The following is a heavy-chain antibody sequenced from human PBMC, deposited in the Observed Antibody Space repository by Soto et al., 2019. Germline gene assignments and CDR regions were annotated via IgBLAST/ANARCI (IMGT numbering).Heavy chain of an antibody. CDR3: ARDFYGGYTYGPGDY. CDR2: IHGDGGKI. D-gene: IGHD5-18*01. Sequence: EVQLVGSGGGLVQPGGSLRLSCAASGFMFSAYWMSWVRQAPGKGLEWVANIHGDGGKIYYVDSVKGRFTISRDNAKRSLYLQMNSLRAEDTAVYYCARDFYGGYTYGPGDYWGQGALVAVSS. V-gene: IGHV3-7*01. J-gene: IGHJ4*02. CDR1: GFMFSAYW.